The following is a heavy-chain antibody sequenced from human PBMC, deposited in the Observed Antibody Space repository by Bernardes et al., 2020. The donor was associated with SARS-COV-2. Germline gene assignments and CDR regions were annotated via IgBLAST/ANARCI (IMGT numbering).Heavy chain of an antibody. CDR2: ISGYNGNT. Sequence: SVKVSCKASGYTFTNYGIGWVRQAPGHGLEWLGWISGYNGNTNYARHLQDRVSMTIDISTNTAFMELRRLRSDDTAVYYCARVEGFCSGGTCFSLFYFDHWGQGTLVSVSS. V-gene: IGHV1-18*04. CDR1: GYTFTNYG. J-gene: IGHJ4*02. CDR3: ARVEGFCSGGTCFSLFYFDH. D-gene: IGHD2-15*01.